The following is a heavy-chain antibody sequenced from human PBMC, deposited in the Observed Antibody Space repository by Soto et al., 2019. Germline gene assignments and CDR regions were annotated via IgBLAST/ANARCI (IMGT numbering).Heavy chain of an antibody. CDR2: INHSGST. Sequence: SETLSLTCAVYGGSFSGYYWSWIRQPPGKGLEWIGEINHSGSTNYNPSLKSRVTISVDTSKNQFSLKLSSVTAADTAVYYCARGILYSYGYGYYYYYMDVWGKGTTVTVSS. D-gene: IGHD5-18*01. CDR1: GGSFSGYY. CDR3: ARGILYSYGYGYYYYYMDV. J-gene: IGHJ6*03. V-gene: IGHV4-34*01.